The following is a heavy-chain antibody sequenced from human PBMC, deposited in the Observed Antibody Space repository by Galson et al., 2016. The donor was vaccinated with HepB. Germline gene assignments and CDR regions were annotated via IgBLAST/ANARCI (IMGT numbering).Heavy chain of an antibody. CDR2: ISTSSSTI. V-gene: IGHV3-48*02. Sequence: SLRLSCAATGASGSTFNNYDMHWVRQVTGKGLEWVSYISTSSSTIHYADSVKGRFTISRDNAKNSLYLQMNSLRDEDTAVYYCAKIYYYDSSGAGPSDSWGQGTLVTVSS. D-gene: IGHD3-22*01. J-gene: IGHJ5*01. CDR1: GASGSTFNNYD. CDR3: AKIYYYDSSGAGPSDS.